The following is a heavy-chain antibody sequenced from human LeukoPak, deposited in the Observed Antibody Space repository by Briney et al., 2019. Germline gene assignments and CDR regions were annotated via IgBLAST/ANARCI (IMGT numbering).Heavy chain of an antibody. CDR2: INPNSGGT. V-gene: IGHV1-2*02. CDR3: ARSVATLGYCSGGSCYRGHDY. Sequence: ASVKVSCKASGYTFTGYYMHWVRQAPGQGLEWMGWINPNSGGTNYAQKFQGSVTMTRDTSISTAYMELSRLRSDDTAVYYCARSVATLGYCSGGSCYRGHDYWGQGTLVTVSS. J-gene: IGHJ4*02. CDR1: GYTFTGYY. D-gene: IGHD2-15*01.